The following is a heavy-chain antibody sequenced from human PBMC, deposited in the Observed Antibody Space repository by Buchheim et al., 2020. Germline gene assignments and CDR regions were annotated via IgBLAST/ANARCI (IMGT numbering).Heavy chain of an antibody. CDR2: ISGSGGST. Sequence: EVQLLESGGGLVQPGGSLRLSCAASGFTFSSYAMSWVRQAPGKGLEWVSAISGSGGSTYYADSVKGRFTISRDNSKNTLYLQMNSLRAEDTAVYYCARGLYSSSSSYYYYGMDVWGQGTT. D-gene: IGHD6-6*01. V-gene: IGHV3-23*01. CDR3: ARGLYSSSSSYYYYGMDV. J-gene: IGHJ6*02. CDR1: GFTFSSYA.